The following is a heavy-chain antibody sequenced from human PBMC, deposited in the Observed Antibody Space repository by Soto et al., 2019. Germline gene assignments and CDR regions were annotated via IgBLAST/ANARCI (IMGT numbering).Heavy chain of an antibody. Sequence: EVQLAESGGGLVPPGGSVRLACVVSGLTVGNNYMRWVRQAPGKGPEWVSHMYSGGQTAYLDSVRGRFTISRDSSKNTLYLQMDRLRVEDTAVYYCARDPGGSVAHGIWGQGTLVTVSS. J-gene: IGHJ3*02. V-gene: IGHV3-66*01. CDR3: ARDPGGSVAHGI. D-gene: IGHD3-10*01. CDR2: MYSGGQT. CDR1: GLTVGNNY.